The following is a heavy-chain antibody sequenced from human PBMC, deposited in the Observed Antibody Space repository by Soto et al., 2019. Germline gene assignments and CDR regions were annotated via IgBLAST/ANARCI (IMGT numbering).Heavy chain of an antibody. J-gene: IGHJ2*01. CDR1: SGSISNYF. CDR2: IYASGRT. CDR3: ARHFDVDPSLDHYYFDL. Sequence: PSETLSLTCAVSSGSISNYFWGWIRQPPGKGLEWLGHIYASGRTTYNPSLKSRVTMFVSQTQVSLGLTSVTAADTAVYYCARHFDVDPSLDHYYFDLWGRGALVTVSS. D-gene: IGHD3-9*01. V-gene: IGHV4-4*08.